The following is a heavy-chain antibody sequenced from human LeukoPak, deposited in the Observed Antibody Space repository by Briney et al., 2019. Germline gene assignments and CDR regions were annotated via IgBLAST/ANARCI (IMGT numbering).Heavy chain of an antibody. J-gene: IGHJ4*02. Sequence: GGSLRLSCAASGFTFSSYEMNWVRQAPGKGLEWVSYISSSGSTIYYADSVKGRFTISRDNAKNSLYLQMDSLRAEDTAVYYCASLLASSGYDDYWGQGTLVTVSS. CDR3: ASLLASSGYDDY. CDR2: ISSSGSTI. CDR1: GFTFSSYE. D-gene: IGHD5-12*01. V-gene: IGHV3-48*03.